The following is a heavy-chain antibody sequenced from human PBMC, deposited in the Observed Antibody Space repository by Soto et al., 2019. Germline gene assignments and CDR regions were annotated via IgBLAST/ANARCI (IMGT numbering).Heavy chain of an antibody. CDR3: GRGSEVSSRETWGLDV. CDR2: IIPIFGTA. J-gene: IGHJ6*02. CDR1: GGTFSSYA. Sequence: SVKVSCKASGGTFSSYAINWVRQAPGQGLEWMGGIIPIFGTANYAQKFQGRVTITADESTRTAYMELSSLRSEDTAVYYCGRGSEVSSRETWGLDVWGQGTTVTVSS. V-gene: IGHV1-69*13. D-gene: IGHD6-13*01.